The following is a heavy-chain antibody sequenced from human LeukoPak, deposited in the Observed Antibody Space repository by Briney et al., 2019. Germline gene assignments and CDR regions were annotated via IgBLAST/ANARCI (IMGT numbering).Heavy chain of an antibody. CDR2: INPNSGGT. V-gene: IGHV1-2*02. CDR3: ARTPGGWFDP. J-gene: IGHJ5*02. CDR1: GYTFSGYY. Sequence: ASVKVSCKASGYTFSGYYMNWVRQAPGQGLEWMGWINPNSGGTNYAQKFQGRVTMTRDTSISTAYMELSRLRSDDTAVYYCARTPGGWFDPWGQGTLVTVSS. D-gene: IGHD3-10*01.